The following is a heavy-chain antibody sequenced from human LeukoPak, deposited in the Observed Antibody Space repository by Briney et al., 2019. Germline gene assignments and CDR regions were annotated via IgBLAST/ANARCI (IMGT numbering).Heavy chain of an antibody. J-gene: IGHJ4*02. CDR3: ARGTSGWYGIDY. CDR2: IKQDGSEK. D-gene: IGHD6-19*01. V-gene: IGHV3-7*01. Sequence: GGSLRLSCAAPGFTFSSYWMSWVRQAPGKGLEWVANIKQDGSEKYYVDSVRGRFTISRDNAKNALYLQMNSLRAEDTAVYYCARGTSGWYGIDYWGQGALVNVSS. CDR1: GFTFSSYW.